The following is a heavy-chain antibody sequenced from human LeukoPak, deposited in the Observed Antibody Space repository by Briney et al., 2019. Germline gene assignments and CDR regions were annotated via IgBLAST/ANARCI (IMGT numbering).Heavy chain of an antibody. Sequence: GGSLRLSCAASGFTFSSYAMSWVRQAPGKGLEWVSAISGSGGSTYYADSVKGRFTISRDNSKNTLYLQMNSLRAEDTAVYYCAKGLAYCSSTSCYSAFDYWGQRTLVTVSS. CDR1: GFTFSSYA. CDR3: AKGLAYCSSTSCYSAFDY. D-gene: IGHD2-2*01. V-gene: IGHV3-23*01. J-gene: IGHJ4*02. CDR2: ISGSGGST.